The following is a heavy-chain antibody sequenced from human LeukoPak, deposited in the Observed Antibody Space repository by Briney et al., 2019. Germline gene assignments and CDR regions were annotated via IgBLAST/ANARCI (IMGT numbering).Heavy chain of an antibody. J-gene: IGHJ6*03. V-gene: IGHV3-11*01. D-gene: IGHD3-22*01. Sequence: GGTLRFSGAASGSTFSDYYISWIRQAPGKGLEWVSYISSIGSTIYYADSVKGRFTISRDNAKNSLYLQMNSLRAEDTAVYYCARLSANYDSSGYSLGGYYYYMDVWGKGTTVTVSS. CDR1: GSTFSDYY. CDR3: ARLSANYDSSGYSLGGYYYYMDV. CDR2: ISSIGSTI.